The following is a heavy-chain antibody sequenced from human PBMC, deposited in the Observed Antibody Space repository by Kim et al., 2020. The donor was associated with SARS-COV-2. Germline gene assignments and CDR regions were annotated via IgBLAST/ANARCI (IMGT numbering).Heavy chain of an antibody. CDR3: ARAGYYDSSGYYF. CDR1: GFYVTNNY. J-gene: IGHJ2*01. D-gene: IGHD3-22*01. Sequence: GGSLRLSCAPSGFYVTNNYMSWVRQAPGKGLEWVSLIFRDGRTFYADAVKGRFTLSRDNSENTLSHHMDSLRPDDTAVYFCARAGYYDSSGYYF. CDR2: IFRDGRT. V-gene: IGHV3-66*01.